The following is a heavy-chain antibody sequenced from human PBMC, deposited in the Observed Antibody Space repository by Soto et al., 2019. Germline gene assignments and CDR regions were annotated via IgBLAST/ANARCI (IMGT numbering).Heavy chain of an antibody. Sequence: EVQLVESGGGLVQPGGSLRLSCAASGFTFSTSWMHWVRQTPGKGLVWVSHINPDGSITNYADSAKGRFTISRDNAKNTLFLQMNNLRAEDTSVYFCARGIGYGGNWGQGTLVTVSS. CDR2: INPDGSIT. D-gene: IGHD3-16*01. CDR3: ARGIGYGGN. J-gene: IGHJ4*02. CDR1: GFTFSTSW. V-gene: IGHV3-74*01.